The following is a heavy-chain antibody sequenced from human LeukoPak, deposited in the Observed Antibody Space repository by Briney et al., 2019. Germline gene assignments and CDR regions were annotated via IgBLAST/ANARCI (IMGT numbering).Heavy chain of an antibody. CDR3: ARGERAYDSRAFIVATKVVGHLFDY. CDR2: IYYSGST. D-gene: IGHD5-12*01. V-gene: IGHV4-31*03. Sequence: PSETLSLTCTVSGGSISSGGYYWSWIRQHPGKGLEWIGYIYYSGSTYYNPSLKSRVTISVDTSKNQFSLKLSSVTAADTAVYYCARGERAYDSRAFIVATKVVGHLFDYWGQGTLVTVSS. CDR1: GGSISSGGYY. J-gene: IGHJ4*02.